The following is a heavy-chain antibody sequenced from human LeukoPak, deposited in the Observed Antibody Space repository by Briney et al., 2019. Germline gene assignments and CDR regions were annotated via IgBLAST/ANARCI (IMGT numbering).Heavy chain of an antibody. V-gene: IGHV3-30-3*01. D-gene: IGHD2-15*01. Sequence: GGSLRLSCAASGFTFSSYAMHWVRQAPGKGLEWVAVISYDGSNKYYADSVKGRFTISRDNSTNTLYLQMNSLRAEDTAVYYCARDDSIDYWGQGTLVTVSS. CDR1: GFTFSSYA. CDR2: ISYDGSNK. J-gene: IGHJ4*02. CDR3: ARDDSIDY.